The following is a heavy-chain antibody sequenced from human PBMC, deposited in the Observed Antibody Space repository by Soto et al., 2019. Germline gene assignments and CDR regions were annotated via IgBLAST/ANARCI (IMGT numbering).Heavy chain of an antibody. CDR1: GGSIRNGDYY. V-gene: IGHV4-30-4*01. CDR3: VTVNLVGAAYYFDY. D-gene: IGHD1-26*01. J-gene: IGHJ4*02. CDR2: VYYSGTT. Sequence: QVQLQEWGPGLVKPSQTLSLTCTVSGGSIRNGDYYWGWIRQPPGKGLEWIGYVYYSGTTYSHPSLNSRVSISVDTSENQFSLRLTSVTAADTAVYYGVTVNLVGAAYYFDYWGPGTLVTVSS.